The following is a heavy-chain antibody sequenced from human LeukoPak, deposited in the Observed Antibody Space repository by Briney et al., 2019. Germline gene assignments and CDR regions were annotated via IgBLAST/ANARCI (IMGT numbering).Heavy chain of an antibody. J-gene: IGHJ6*02. CDR3: ARGRWVTTVVTYGMDV. D-gene: IGHD4-23*01. CDR1: GYTFTSYD. V-gene: IGHV1-8*01. CDR2: MNPNSGNT. Sequence: ASVKVSCKASGYTFTSYDINWVRQATGQGLEWMGWMNPNSGNTGYAQKFQGRVTMTRNTSISTAYMELSSLRSEDTAVYYCARGRWVTTVVTYGMDVWGQGTTVTVSS.